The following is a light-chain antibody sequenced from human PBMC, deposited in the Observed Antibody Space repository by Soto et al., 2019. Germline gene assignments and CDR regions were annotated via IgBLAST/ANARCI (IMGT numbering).Light chain of an antibody. CDR2: EVT. Sequence: QSALSQPASVSGSPGQTITISCTGTSTDVGGYNAVSWYQHHPGKAPKLIIYEVTHRPSGVSDRFSSSKSGNTASLTTSGVQAADEADYYCNSFRVSHLYVFGTGTKVTVL. CDR3: NSFRVSHLYV. J-gene: IGLJ1*01. CDR1: STDVGGYNA. V-gene: IGLV2-14*01.